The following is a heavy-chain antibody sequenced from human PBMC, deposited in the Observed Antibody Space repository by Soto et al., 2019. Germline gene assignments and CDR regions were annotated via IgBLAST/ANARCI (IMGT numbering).Heavy chain of an antibody. J-gene: IGHJ6*02. CDR3: ATDPAPNTYYYRSGRYSPYGMDV. V-gene: IGHV1-18*01. CDR2: ISAYNGNT. CDR1: GYTFTSYG. Sequence: ASVKVSCKASGYTFTSYGISWVRQAPGQGLEWMGWISAYNGNTNYAQKLQGRVTMTTDTSTSTAYMELRSLRSDDTAVYYCATDPAPNTYYYRSGRYSPYGMDVWGQGNTVTVSS. D-gene: IGHD3-10*01.